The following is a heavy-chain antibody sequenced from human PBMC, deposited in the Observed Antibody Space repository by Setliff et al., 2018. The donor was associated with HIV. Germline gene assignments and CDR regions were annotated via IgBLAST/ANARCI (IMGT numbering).Heavy chain of an antibody. CDR2: IYPGDSDI. D-gene: IGHD6-19*01. J-gene: IGHJ4*02. CDR1: GYSFTDYW. CDR3: ARRPSSGWDHFFDC. V-gene: IGHV5-51*01. Sequence: PGESLKISCKGSGYSFTDYWIGWVRQMPGKGLEWMGIIYPGDSDIRYSPSFQGQVTISADRSTTTAYLQWSSLKASDTAIYYCARRPSSGWDHFFDCWGQGALVTVSS.